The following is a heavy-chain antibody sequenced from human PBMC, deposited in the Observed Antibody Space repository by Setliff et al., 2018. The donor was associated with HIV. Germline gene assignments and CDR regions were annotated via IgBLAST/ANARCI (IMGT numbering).Heavy chain of an antibody. CDR2: IYYSGST. J-gene: IGHJ4*02. V-gene: IGHV4-59*08. CDR3: ARHIFGRSKIAAAAIQVFDY. Sequence: SETLSLTCKVSGGSISSYYWSWIRQPPGKGLEWIGYIYYSGSTNYNPSLRSRVTISVDTSKNLFSLKLSSVTAADTAVYYCARHIFGRSKIAAAAIQVFDYWGQGTLVTVS. D-gene: IGHD6-13*01. CDR1: GGSISSYY.